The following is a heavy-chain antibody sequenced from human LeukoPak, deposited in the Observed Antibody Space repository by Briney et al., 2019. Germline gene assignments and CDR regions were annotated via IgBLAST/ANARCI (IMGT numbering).Heavy chain of an antibody. Sequence: SGPTLLHPTQTLTLTCTFSGFSLGTHGMRVSWIRQPPGKALEWLARIDWDDEKFYSTSLKTRLTISKDTSKNQVVLTMTNMDPVDTATYYCARKSSGYYFDYWGQGTLVTVSS. CDR1: GFSLGTHGMR. CDR2: IDWDDEK. CDR3: ARKSSGYYFDY. D-gene: IGHD3-22*01. V-gene: IGHV2-70*04. J-gene: IGHJ4*02.